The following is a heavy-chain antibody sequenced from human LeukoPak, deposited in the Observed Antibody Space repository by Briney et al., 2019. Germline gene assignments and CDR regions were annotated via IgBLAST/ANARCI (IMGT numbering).Heavy chain of an antibody. CDR3: ARHYYDSGGYNSAFDY. J-gene: IGHJ4*02. D-gene: IGHD3-22*01. Sequence: ASVNVSCKASGYTFSNYDITWVRQAPGQGLEWLGWISAYNGDTNYAQKLQGRVTMTTDTSTDTAYMELRSLRSDDTAVYYCARHYYDSGGYNSAFDYWGQGTLVTVSS. CDR2: ISAYNGDT. CDR1: GYTFSNYD. V-gene: IGHV1-18*01.